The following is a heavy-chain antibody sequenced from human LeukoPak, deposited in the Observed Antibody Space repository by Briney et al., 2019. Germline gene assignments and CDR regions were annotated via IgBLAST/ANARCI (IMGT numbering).Heavy chain of an antibody. Sequence: ASVKVSCKASGYTFTSYGISWVRQAPGQALEWMGWISAYNGNTNYAQKLQGRVTMTTDTSTSTAYMELRSLRSDDTAVYYCAREGAQYQLRTYMDVWGKGTTVTVSS. J-gene: IGHJ6*03. CDR2: ISAYNGNT. D-gene: IGHD2-2*01. V-gene: IGHV1-18*01. CDR1: GYTFTSYG. CDR3: AREGAQYQLRTYMDV.